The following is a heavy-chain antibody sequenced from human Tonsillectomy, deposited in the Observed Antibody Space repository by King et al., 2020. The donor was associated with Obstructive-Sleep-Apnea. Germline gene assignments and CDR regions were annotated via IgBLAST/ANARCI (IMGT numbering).Heavy chain of an antibody. Sequence: VQLVQSGAEVKKPGESLKISCKTSGYTFTKYWIGWVRQVPGKGLEWMGMINPGDSDTRYGPSLQGQVTISDDKSISTTFVQWSSLKASDTAMYYCATSIVTTVGGVFDIWGQGTMVTVSS. V-gene: IGHV5-51*01. CDR3: ATSIVTTVGGVFDI. CDR2: INPGDSDT. CDR1: GYTFTKYW. D-gene: IGHD5-12*01. J-gene: IGHJ3*02.